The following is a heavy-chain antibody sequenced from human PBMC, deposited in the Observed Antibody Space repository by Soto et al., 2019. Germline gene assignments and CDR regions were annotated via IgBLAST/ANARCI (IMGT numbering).Heavy chain of an antibody. D-gene: IGHD6-13*01. Sequence: QVQLVQSGAEVKKPGASVKVSCKASGYTFTSYGISWVRQAPGQGLEWMGWISAYNGNTNYAQKFQGRVTMTTDTATSTAYMELRSLRSDDTAVYYCARWGWVPAAGTISFWFDPWGQGTLVTVSS. CDR1: GYTFTSYG. J-gene: IGHJ5*02. CDR3: ARWGWVPAAGTISFWFDP. V-gene: IGHV1-18*01. CDR2: ISAYNGNT.